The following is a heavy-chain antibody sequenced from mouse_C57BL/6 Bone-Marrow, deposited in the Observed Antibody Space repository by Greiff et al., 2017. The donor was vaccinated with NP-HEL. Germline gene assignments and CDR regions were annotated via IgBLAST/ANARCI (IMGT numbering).Heavy chain of an antibody. CDR2: ISSGGDYI. D-gene: IGHD1-2*01. Sequence: EVQGVESGEGLVKPGGSLKLSCAASGFTFSSYAMSWVRQTPEKRLEWVAYISSGGDYIYYADTVKGRFTISRDNARNTLYLQMSSLKSEDTAMYYCTRDHYDADFDDWGQGTTLTVSS. J-gene: IGHJ2*01. V-gene: IGHV5-9-1*02. CDR1: GFTFSSYA. CDR3: TRDHYDADFDD.